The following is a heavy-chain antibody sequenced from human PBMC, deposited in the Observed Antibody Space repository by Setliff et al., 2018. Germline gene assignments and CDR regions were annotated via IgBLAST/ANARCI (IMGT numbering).Heavy chain of an antibody. Sequence: GESLKISCATSGFIFSNYWMAWVRQAPGKGLEWVATIKHDGTYTYYVDSVKGRFAVSRDNTNNSMYLQMNSLGTDDTAVYYCAGDGSIEVGPGTNQELDVWGTGTTVTVSS. CDR3: AGDGSIEVGPGTNQELDV. V-gene: IGHV3-7*03. D-gene: IGHD2-2*01. J-gene: IGHJ6*04. CDR1: GFIFSNYW. CDR2: IKHDGTYT.